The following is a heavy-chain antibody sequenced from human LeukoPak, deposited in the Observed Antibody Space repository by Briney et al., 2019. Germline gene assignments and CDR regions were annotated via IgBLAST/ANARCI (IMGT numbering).Heavy chain of an antibody. D-gene: IGHD3-10*01. Sequence: SVKLSCKASGGTFSSYAISWVRQAPGQGLEWMGGIIPIFGTANYAQKFQGRVTITADKSTSTAYMELSSLRSEDTAVYYCARAYGPGSYFVYWGQGTLVTVSS. CDR2: IIPIFGTA. CDR1: GGTFSSYA. V-gene: IGHV1-69*06. CDR3: ARAYGPGSYFVY. J-gene: IGHJ4*02.